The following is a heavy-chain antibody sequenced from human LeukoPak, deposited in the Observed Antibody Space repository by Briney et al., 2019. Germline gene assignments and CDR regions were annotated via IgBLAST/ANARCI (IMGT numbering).Heavy chain of an antibody. CDR2: ISGSGGST. V-gene: IGHV3-23*01. D-gene: IGHD2-15*01. CDR1: GFTFSSST. CDR3: AKVSTGYCSGGSCFYFDY. Sequence: GGSLRLSCAASGFTFSSSTMNWVRQAPGKGLEWVSAISGSGGSTYYADSVKGRFTISRDNSKNTLYLQMNSLRAEDTAVYYCAKVSTGYCSGGSCFYFDYWGQGTLVTVSS. J-gene: IGHJ4*02.